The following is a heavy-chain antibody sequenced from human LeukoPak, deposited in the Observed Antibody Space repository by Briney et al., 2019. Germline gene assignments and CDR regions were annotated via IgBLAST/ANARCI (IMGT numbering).Heavy chain of an antibody. CDR3: ARQGPGYCGSTSCYGVAY. D-gene: IGHD2-2*01. V-gene: IGHV7-4-1*02. CDR1: GYTFSNYA. J-gene: IGHJ4*02. CDR2: INTNTGNP. Sequence: APVKVSCKASGYTFSNYAINWVRQAPGKGLEWMGWINTNTGNPTYAQGFTGRFVFSLDTSVSTAYLQISSLKAEDTAVYYCARQGPGYCGSTSCYGVAYWGQGTLVTVSS.